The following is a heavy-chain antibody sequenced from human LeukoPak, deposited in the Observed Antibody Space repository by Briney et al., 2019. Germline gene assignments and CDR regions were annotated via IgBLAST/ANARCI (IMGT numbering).Heavy chain of an antibody. J-gene: IGHJ4*02. D-gene: IGHD2-21*01. CDR1: GFTFSSYS. Sequence: GRSLRLSCAASGFTFSSYSMHWVRQAPGKGLEWVAVISYDGSHKYYADSVKGRFTISRDNSKNTVFLQMSTLRAEDTAIFYCASDPKRLGDNGGDYLDYWGQGTLVTVSS. CDR3: ASDPKRLGDNGGDYLDY. V-gene: IGHV3-30*19. CDR2: ISYDGSHK.